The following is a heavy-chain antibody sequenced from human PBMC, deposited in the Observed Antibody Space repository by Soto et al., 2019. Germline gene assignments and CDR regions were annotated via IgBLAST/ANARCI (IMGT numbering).Heavy chain of an antibody. D-gene: IGHD3-9*01. Sequence: GGPVCGYHWWRYRYPPEKGLDRIGEINHSGSTNYNPARKKRVAISGDTSKNQFSLNLSSVTAADTAVYYWARGVDDIWTDDTDYYDYGMDVWGQGTTVTVSS. CDR1: GGPVCGYH. CDR2: INHSGST. J-gene: IGHJ6*02. V-gene: IGHV4-34*01. CDR3: ARGVDDIWTDDTDYYDYGMDV.